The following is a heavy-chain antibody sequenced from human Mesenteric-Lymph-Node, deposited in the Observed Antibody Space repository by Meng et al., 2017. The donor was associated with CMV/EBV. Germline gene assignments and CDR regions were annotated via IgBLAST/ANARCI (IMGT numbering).Heavy chain of an antibody. CDR3: ATSLTYCSSSNCYRAFDN. CDR1: GFTFYTYS. J-gene: IGHJ4*02. Sequence: GGSLRLSCAASGFTFYTYSMNWVRQTPGKGLEWVANIKQDGSEIYYVDSVKGRFTLSRDNAKNSLYLQMESLRAEDTAVYYCATSLTYCSSSNCYRAFDNWGQGTLVTVSS. CDR2: IKQDGSEI. D-gene: IGHD2-2*01. V-gene: IGHV3-7*01.